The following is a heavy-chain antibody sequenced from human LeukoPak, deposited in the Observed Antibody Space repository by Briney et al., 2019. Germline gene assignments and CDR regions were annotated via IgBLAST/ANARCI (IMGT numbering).Heavy chain of an antibody. Sequence: ASVKVSCKASGYTFTSYDINWVRQATGQGLEWMGWMNPNIGNTGYAQKFQGRVTMTRNTSIITAYMELSRLRSEDTAVYYCARAPYYDILTGYPDYWGQGTLVTVSS. CDR1: GYTFTSYD. D-gene: IGHD3-9*01. CDR2: MNPNIGNT. V-gene: IGHV1-8*01. J-gene: IGHJ4*02. CDR3: ARAPYYDILTGYPDY.